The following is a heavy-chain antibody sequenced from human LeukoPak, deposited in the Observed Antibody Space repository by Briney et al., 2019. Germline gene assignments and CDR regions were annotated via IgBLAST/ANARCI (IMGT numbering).Heavy chain of an antibody. CDR3: ARNLLGDYYYYGMDV. V-gene: IGHV1-3*01. CDR1: GYTFTSYA. Sequence: ASVKVSCKASGYTFTSYAMHWVRQAPGQRLEWMGWINAGNGNTKYSQKFQGRVTITRDTSASTAYMELSSLRSEDTAVYYCARNLLGDYYYYGMDVWGQGTRSPSP. J-gene: IGHJ6*02. CDR2: INAGNGNT. D-gene: IGHD3-10*01.